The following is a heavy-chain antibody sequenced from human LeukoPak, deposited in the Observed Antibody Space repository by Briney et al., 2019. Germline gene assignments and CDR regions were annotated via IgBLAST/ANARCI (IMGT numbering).Heavy chain of an antibody. V-gene: IGHV3-23*01. CDR1: GFSFSSDA. D-gene: IGHD3-22*01. CDR3: AKHYYDTSGTPRYFDY. CDR2: IDGTNGRT. J-gene: IGHJ4*02. Sequence: GESLRLSCIGTGFSFSSDAMGWVRQAPGKGLEWVSAIDGTNGRTYYAHSVKGRLTISRDNSKNTLYLQMNSLRDEDTAVYYCAKHYYDTSGTPRYFDYWGQGTLVTVSS.